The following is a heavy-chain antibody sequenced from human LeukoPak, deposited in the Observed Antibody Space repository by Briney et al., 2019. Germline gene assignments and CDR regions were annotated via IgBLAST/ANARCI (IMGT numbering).Heavy chain of an antibody. Sequence: PSETLSLTCAVSGGSISSSNWWSWVRQPPGKGLEWIGYIYYSGSTNYNPSLKSRVAMSVDTSKKQFSLNLSSVTAADTAVYYCTIGSGWYQVWGQGTLVTVTS. CDR3: TIGSGWYQV. J-gene: IGHJ4*02. V-gene: IGHV4-4*02. CDR1: GGSISSSNW. D-gene: IGHD6-19*01. CDR2: IYYSGST.